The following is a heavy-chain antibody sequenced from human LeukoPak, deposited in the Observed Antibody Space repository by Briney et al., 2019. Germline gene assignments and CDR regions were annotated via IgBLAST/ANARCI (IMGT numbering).Heavy chain of an antibody. CDR1: GFTFGSQA. J-gene: IGHJ3*01. CDR3: AKPKLLHAFDF. Sequence: PGGSLRLSCAASGFTFGSQAMNWVRQSPGKGLEWVSAINGDGGNTYYAGSVRGRFTISRDNSKNTLYLQMNSLRVDGTAVYYCAKPKLLHAFDFWGQGTMVSVSS. V-gene: IGHV3-23*01. CDR2: INGDGGNT. D-gene: IGHD2-21*02.